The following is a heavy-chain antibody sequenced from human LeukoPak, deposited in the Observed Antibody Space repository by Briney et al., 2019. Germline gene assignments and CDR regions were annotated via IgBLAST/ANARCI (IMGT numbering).Heavy chain of an antibody. CDR1: CGSISIYY. V-gene: IGHV4-4*07. J-gene: IGHJ5*02. D-gene: IGHD5-12*01. CDR2: IYSTETT. CDR3: ASGSSGYDP. Sequence: PSETVSLTCTVCCGSISIYYWSWIRQPAGEGLEWIGRIYSTETTTYNPALKSRVTMSVDTPKNQFPLKLTSVTAADTAVYFCASGSSGYDPWGQGTLVTVSS.